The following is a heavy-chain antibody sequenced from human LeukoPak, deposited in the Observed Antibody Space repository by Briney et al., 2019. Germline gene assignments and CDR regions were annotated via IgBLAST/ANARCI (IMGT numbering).Heavy chain of an antibody. V-gene: IGHV4-31*03. Sequence: PSESLSLTCTVSGGSISSGGYYWSWLRQHPGKGLEWIGYIYYSGSTYYHPSLKSRVTISVETTKNQFYRQLSSVSAAHTAVYYCAREYCSGTSCSRFDPWGQGTLVTVSS. J-gene: IGHJ5*02. CDR1: GGSISSGGYY. D-gene: IGHD2-2*01. CDR3: AREYCSGTSCSRFDP. CDR2: IYYSGST.